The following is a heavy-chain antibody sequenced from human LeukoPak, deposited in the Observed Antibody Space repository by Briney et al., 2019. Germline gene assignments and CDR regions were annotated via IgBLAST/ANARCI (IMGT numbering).Heavy chain of an antibody. V-gene: IGHV4-4*02. J-gene: IGHJ4*02. Sequence: SETLSLTCGVSGGSISNTNWWSWVRQPPGQGLEWIGEISLTGVTNYNPSLESRVSVSLDKSKNQLSLNLTSVTAADTAVYYCSRENGAFSPFGYWGQGTLVTVPS. CDR1: GGSISNTNW. CDR3: SRENGAFSPFGY. D-gene: IGHD2-8*01. CDR2: ISLTGVT.